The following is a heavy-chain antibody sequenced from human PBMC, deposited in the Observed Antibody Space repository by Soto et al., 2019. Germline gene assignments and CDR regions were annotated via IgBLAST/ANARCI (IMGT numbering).Heavy chain of an antibody. CDR3: ARGETGTHDYYYYYMDV. D-gene: IGHD1-1*01. CDR2: IYSGGST. J-gene: IGHJ6*03. V-gene: IGHV3-66*01. CDR1: GFTVSSNY. Sequence: PGWSLRLSCAASGFTVSSNYMSWVRQAPGKGLEWVSVIYSGGSTYYADSVKGRFTISRDNSKNTLYLQMNSLRAEDTAVYYCARGETGTHDYYYYYMDVWGTGTTVTVSS.